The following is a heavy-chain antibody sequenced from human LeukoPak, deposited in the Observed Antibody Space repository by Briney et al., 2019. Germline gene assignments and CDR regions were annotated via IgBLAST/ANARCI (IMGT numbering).Heavy chain of an antibody. Sequence: AGESLKISCKGSGYSFTSYWIGWVRQMPGKGLEWMGIIYPGDSDTRYSPSFQGQVTISADKSVSTAYLQWSSLKASDTAMYYCARIRSGSTKGYYYYMDVWGKGTTVTVSS. D-gene: IGHD6-19*01. CDR1: GYSFTSYW. V-gene: IGHV5-51*01. CDR2: IYPGDSDT. J-gene: IGHJ6*03. CDR3: ARIRSGSTKGYYYYMDV.